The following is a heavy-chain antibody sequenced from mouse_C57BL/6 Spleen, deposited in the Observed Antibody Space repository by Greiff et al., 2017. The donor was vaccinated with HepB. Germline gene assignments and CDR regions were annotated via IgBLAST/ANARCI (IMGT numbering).Heavy chain of an antibody. D-gene: IGHD2-3*01. CDR2: ISNGGGST. Sequence: EVKVVESGGGLVQPGGSLKLSCAASGFTFSDYYMYWVRQTPEKRLEWVAYISNGGGSTYYPDTVKGRFTISRDNAKNTLYLQMSRLKSEDTAMYYCARHPYDGSMDYWGQGTSVTVSS. CDR1: GFTFSDYY. CDR3: ARHPYDGSMDY. J-gene: IGHJ4*01. V-gene: IGHV5-12*01.